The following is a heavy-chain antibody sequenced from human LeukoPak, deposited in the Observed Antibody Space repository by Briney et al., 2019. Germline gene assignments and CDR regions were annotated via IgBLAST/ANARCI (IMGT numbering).Heavy chain of an antibody. V-gene: IGHV4-38-2*01. D-gene: IGHD6-6*01. CDR2: IYHSGST. CDR3: ARGGSSSSSYGVDY. J-gene: IGHJ4*02. Sequence: SETLSLTCAVSGYSISSGYYWGWIRQPPGKRLEWIGSIYHSGSTYYNPSLKSRVTISVDTSKNQFSLKLSSVTAADTAVYYCARGGSSSSSYGVDYWGQGTLVTVSS. CDR1: GYSISSGYY.